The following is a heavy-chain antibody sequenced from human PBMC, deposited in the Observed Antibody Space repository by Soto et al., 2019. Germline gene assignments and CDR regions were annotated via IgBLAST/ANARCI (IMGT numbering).Heavy chain of an antibody. D-gene: IGHD4-17*01. CDR1: GYAFSQFY. Sequence: QVQLVQSGAEVKKPGASAKVSCKASGYAFSQFYIHWMRQAPGQGLEWMGWINPNSGRTKFAQNFQGGGTMTRDTSIKTVYRELSGLRSDATAVYYCARESGGTTATLDYYYFDMDVWGKGTTVTVSS. CDR3: ARESGGTTATLDYYYFDMDV. J-gene: IGHJ6*03. CDR2: INPNSGRT. V-gene: IGHV1-2*02.